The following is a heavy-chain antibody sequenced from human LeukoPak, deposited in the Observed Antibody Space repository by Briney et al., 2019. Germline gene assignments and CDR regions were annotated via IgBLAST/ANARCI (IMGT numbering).Heavy chain of an antibody. CDR3: AKVIGEPHYHDCAFQH. D-gene: IGHD3-22*01. CDR1: GFTVSSYA. CDR2: IRDNGDT. Sequence: PGGSLRLSCAASGFTVSSYAMSWVRQAPGKGLEWVSTIRDNGDTYYADSVKGRFTISRDNSKNTLYLQMNSLRAEDTAVYYCAKVIGEPHYHDCAFQHWGQGTLVTVSS. V-gene: IGHV3-23*01. J-gene: IGHJ1*01.